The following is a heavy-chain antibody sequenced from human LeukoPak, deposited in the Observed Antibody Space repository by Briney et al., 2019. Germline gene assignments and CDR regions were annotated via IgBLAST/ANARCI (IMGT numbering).Heavy chain of an antibody. CDR2: INPNTGAT. V-gene: IGHV1-2*02. CDR1: GYTFTGYY. D-gene: IGHD6-19*01. J-gene: IGHJ4*02. Sequence: ASVKVSCKPSGYTFTGYYLHWVRQAPGQGPEWMGWINPNTGATMYSQKFQGRVTMTRDTSVSTGYMELRSLTSDDSAVYYCARDRVGSGWPRPYYFEIWGQGTLVTVFS. CDR3: ARDRVGSGWPRPYYFEI.